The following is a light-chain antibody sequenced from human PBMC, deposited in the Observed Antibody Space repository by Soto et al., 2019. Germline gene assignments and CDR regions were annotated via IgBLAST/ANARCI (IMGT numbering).Light chain of an antibody. Sequence: EIVLRQSPDTLSLSPGERATLSCRASQSVSSSYLAWYQQKPGQAPRLLIYGASSRATGIPDRFSGSESGTDFTLTISRLEHEDFAVYYCQQYTSSQLTFGGGTKVEIK. V-gene: IGKV3-20*01. CDR1: QSVSSSY. J-gene: IGKJ4*01. CDR3: QQYTSSQLT. CDR2: GAS.